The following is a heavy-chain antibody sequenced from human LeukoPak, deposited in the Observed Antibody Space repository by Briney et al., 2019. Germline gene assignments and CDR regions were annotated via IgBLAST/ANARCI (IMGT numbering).Heavy chain of an antibody. J-gene: IGHJ4*02. D-gene: IGHD6-13*01. CDR1: GFTFSSYS. Sequence: GGSLRLSCAASGFTFSSYSMNWVRQAPGKGLEWVSDISSSSSTIYYADSVKGRFTISRDNSKNTLYLQMNSLRAEDTAVYYCAKDPAAAGNFFDSWGQGTLVTVSS. CDR3: AKDPAAAGNFFDS. CDR2: ISSSSSTI. V-gene: IGHV3-48*01.